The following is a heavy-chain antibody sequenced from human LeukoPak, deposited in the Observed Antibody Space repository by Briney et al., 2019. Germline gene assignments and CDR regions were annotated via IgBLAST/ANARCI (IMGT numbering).Heavy chain of an antibody. CDR1: GFTFRSYG. Sequence: GGSLRLSCAASGFTFRSYGMHWVRQAPGKGLEGVAVISYDGSNKYYADSVKGRFTISRDNSKSTLYLQMNSLRAEDTAVYYCAVSSGYYYSRFDYWGQGTLVTVSS. CDR2: ISYDGSNK. D-gene: IGHD3-22*01. J-gene: IGHJ4*02. V-gene: IGHV3-30*03. CDR3: AVSSGYYYSRFDY.